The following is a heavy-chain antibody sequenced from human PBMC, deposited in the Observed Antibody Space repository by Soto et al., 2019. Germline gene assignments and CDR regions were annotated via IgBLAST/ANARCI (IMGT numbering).Heavy chain of an antibody. J-gene: IGHJ6*03. V-gene: IGHV3-13*01. CDR1: GFTFSSYD. D-gene: IGHD6-13*01. CDR3: ARGWLATGGSLSYMDV. Sequence: PGGSLRLSCAASGFTFSSYDMHWVRQATGKGLEWVSAIGTAGDTYYPGSVKGRFTISRENAKNSLYLQMNSLRAGDTALYYCARGWLATGGSLSYMDVWGKGTKVTVS. CDR2: IGTAGDT.